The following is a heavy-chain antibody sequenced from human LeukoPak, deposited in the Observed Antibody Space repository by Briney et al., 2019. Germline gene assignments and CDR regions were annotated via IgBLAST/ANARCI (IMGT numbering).Heavy chain of an antibody. J-gene: IGHJ4*02. CDR2: ISTSGGST. CDR1: GFTFSSYA. D-gene: IGHD2-21*02. CDR3: ARGAAYCGGDCYATFDY. V-gene: IGHV3-23*01. Sequence: PGGSLRLSCAASGFTFSSYAMSWVRQAPGKGLEWVSGISTSGGSTSYADSVKGRFTTSRDNPRNTLYMQMNSLRAEDTAVYYCARGAAYCGGDCYATFDYWGQGTLVTVSS.